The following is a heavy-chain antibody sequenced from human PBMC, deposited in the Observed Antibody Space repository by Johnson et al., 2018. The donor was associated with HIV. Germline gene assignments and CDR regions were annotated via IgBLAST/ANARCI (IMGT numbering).Heavy chain of an antibody. D-gene: IGHD2-21*02. CDR1: GFTFDDYG. J-gene: IGHJ3*02. V-gene: IGHV3-20*04. CDR3: ARGLAYCGGDCSNAFDI. Sequence: VLLVESGGGVVRPGGSLRLSCAASGFTFDDYGMSWFRQAPGKGLKWVSGINWNGGSTGYADSVKVRFIISRDNAKNFLYLQMNSLRADDTALYYCARGLAYCGGDCSNAFDIWGQGTMVTVSS. CDR2: INWNGGST.